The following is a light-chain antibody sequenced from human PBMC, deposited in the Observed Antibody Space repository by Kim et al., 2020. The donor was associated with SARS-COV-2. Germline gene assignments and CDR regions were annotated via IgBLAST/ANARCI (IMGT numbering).Light chain of an antibody. Sequence: QSALTQPASVSGSPGQSITISCTGSSSDVGSSNHVSWYQQHPGKAPKVVIYDVSQRPSGVSNRFSGSKFGNTASLTISGLQAEDEADYYCNSFTNIKTYVFGTGTKVTVL. CDR3: NSFTNIKTYV. V-gene: IGLV2-14*01. J-gene: IGLJ1*01. CDR2: DVS. CDR1: SSDVGSSNH.